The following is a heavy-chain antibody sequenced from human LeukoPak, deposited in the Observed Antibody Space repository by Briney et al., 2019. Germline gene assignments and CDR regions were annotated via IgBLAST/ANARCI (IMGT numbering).Heavy chain of an antibody. CDR3: ARDRSSSYTRDWFDP. CDR2: IYNSESI. CDR1: GGSINGYY. Sequence: SETLSLTCTVSGGSINGYYWSWIRQPAGKGLEWIGRIYNSESINYNPSLKSRVTMSIDTSKNQFSLRLNSVTAADTAVYYCARDRSSSYTRDWFDPWGQGALVTVSS. V-gene: IGHV4-4*07. D-gene: IGHD6-13*01. J-gene: IGHJ5*02.